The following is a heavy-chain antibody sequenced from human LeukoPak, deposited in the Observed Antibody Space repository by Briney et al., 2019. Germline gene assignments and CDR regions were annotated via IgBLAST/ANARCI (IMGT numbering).Heavy chain of an antibody. J-gene: IGHJ4*02. Sequence: PGRSLRLSCAASGFTFSSYGMHWVRQAPGKGLEWVAVIWYDGSNKYYADSVKGRFTISRDNSKNTLHLQMNSLRAEDTAVYYCAKGGIAVAGIGLLFDYWGQGTLVTVSS. D-gene: IGHD6-19*01. CDR1: GFTFSSYG. CDR2: IWYDGSNK. CDR3: AKGGIAVAGIGLLFDY. V-gene: IGHV3-33*06.